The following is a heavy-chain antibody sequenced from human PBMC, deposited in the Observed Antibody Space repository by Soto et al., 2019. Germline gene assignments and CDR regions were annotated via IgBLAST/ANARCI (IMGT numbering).Heavy chain of an antibody. CDR2: INPNSGGT. Sequence: ASVKVSCKASGYTFTGYYMHWVRQAPGQGLEWMGWINPNSGGTNYAQKFQGRVTMTRDTSISTAYMELSRLRSDDTTVYYCARDRQYYDFWSGYVSVIDYWGQGTLVTVSS. CDR3: ARDRQYYDFWSGYVSVIDY. CDR1: GYTFTGYY. J-gene: IGHJ4*02. D-gene: IGHD3-3*01. V-gene: IGHV1-2*02.